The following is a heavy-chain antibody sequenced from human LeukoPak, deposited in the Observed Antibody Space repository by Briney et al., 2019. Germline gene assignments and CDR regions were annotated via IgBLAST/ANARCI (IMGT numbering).Heavy chain of an antibody. CDR1: GGSISSYY. CDR3: ARGGYSYGTFDY. J-gene: IGHJ4*02. V-gene: IGHV4-4*07. D-gene: IGHD5-18*01. CDR2: IYTSGST. Sequence: SETLSLTCTVSGGSISSYYWSWIRQPAGKGLEWIGRIYTSGSTNYNPSLKSRVTISVDTSKNQFSLKLSSVTAADTAVYYCARGGYSYGTFDYWGQGTLVTVSS.